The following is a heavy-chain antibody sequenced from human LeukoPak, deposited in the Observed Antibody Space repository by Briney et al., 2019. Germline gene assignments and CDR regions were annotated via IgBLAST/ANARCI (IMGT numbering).Heavy chain of an antibody. CDR3: SRHYDILTGYYSARD. Sequence: PGRSLRLSCTASGFTFGDYAMSWFRQAPGKGLEWVGFIRSKAYGGTTEYAASVKGRFTISRDDSKSIAYLQMDSLKTADTAVYYCSRHYDILTGYYSARDWGQGTLVTVSS. CDR2: IRSKAYGGTT. J-gene: IGHJ4*02. D-gene: IGHD3-9*01. CDR1: GFTFGDYA. V-gene: IGHV3-49*03.